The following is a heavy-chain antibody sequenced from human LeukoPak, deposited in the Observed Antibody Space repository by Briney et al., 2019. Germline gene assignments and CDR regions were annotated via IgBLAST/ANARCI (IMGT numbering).Heavy chain of an antibody. CDR2: ISPSATTI. CDR1: AFTFSGYS. V-gene: IGHV3-48*01. J-gene: IGHJ4*02. Sequence: GGSLRLSCAASAFTFSGYSMNWVRQAPGKGLEWVSYISPSATTIYYADSVKGRFTISRDNGKNSLYLQMNSLRAEDTAVYYCAREYSSSSGRSFDYWGQGTLVTVSS. D-gene: IGHD6-6*01. CDR3: AREYSSSSGRSFDY.